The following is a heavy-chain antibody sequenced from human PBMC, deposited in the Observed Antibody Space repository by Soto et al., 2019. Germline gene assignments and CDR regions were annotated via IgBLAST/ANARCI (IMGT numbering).Heavy chain of an antibody. J-gene: IGHJ1*01. D-gene: IGHD5-18*01. CDR3: ARGGGAYSY. CDR2: IIPIFGVA. V-gene: IGHV1-69*02. CDR1: GGTFSSYT. Sequence: QVQLVQSGAEVKEPGSSVNVSCKASGGTFSSYTISWVRQATGQGLEWMGRIIPIFGVADYAQKFQGRLTITADKSTSTAYMELSSLKSEDTAVYYCARGGGAYSYWGQGTLVTVS.